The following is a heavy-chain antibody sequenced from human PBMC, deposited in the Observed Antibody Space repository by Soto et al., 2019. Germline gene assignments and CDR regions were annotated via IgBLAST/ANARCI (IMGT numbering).Heavy chain of an antibody. Sequence: QVHLVESGGGVVQPGRSLRLSCAASGFTFSDYGIHWVRRAPGKGLEWVALISNDGITKYYADSAKGRFTISRDNIRNTLYLQMNNLRAEDTAVYYCAKVKFQVLPHFDYWGQGTQVIVSS. V-gene: IGHV3-30*18. CDR3: AKVKFQVLPHFDY. D-gene: IGHD2-2*01. CDR2: ISNDGITK. J-gene: IGHJ4*02. CDR1: GFTFSDYG.